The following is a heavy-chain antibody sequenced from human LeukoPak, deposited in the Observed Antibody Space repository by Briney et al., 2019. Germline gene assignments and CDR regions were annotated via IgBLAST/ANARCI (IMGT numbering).Heavy chain of an antibody. Sequence: PGGSLRLSCAASGFIFSDYYMSWVRQAPGKGLEWVSSISSSSSYIYYADSVKGRFTISRDNAKNSLYLQMNSLRAEDTAVYYCARDLTRGDCGGDCYSADDAFDIWGQGTMVTVSS. CDR2: ISSSSSYI. D-gene: IGHD2-21*02. CDR1: GFIFSDYY. V-gene: IGHV3-21*01. CDR3: ARDLTRGDCGGDCYSADDAFDI. J-gene: IGHJ3*02.